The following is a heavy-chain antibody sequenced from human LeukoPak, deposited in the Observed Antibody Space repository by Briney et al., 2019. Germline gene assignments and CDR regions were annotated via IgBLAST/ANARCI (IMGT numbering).Heavy chain of an antibody. Sequence: PGGSLRLSCAAPGFTFSSYWMHWVRHAPGKGLVWVSRINSDGSSTSYADSVEGRFTISRDNAKNTLYLQMNSLRAEDTAVYYCARVYCSGGSCYSGYHYGMDVWGQGTTVTVSS. D-gene: IGHD2-15*01. J-gene: IGHJ6*02. CDR1: GFTFSSYW. CDR2: INSDGSST. CDR3: ARVYCSGGSCYSGYHYGMDV. V-gene: IGHV3-74*01.